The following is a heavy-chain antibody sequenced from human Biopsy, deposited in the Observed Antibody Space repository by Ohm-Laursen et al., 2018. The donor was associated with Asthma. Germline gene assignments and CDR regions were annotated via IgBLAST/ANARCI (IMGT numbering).Heavy chain of an antibody. J-gene: IGHJ3*01. V-gene: IGHV1-3*04. CDR1: GYNFISFA. D-gene: IGHD3-9*01. CDR2: VNTGNGDT. CDR3: ARTYYDFLTGQVKDVFGV. Sequence: ASVKVSCKASGYNFISFAIHWVRQAPGQRIEWMGWVNTGNGDTKYSQKFQGRVTITRDTSASTAYMELRSLRSEDTATYYCARTYYDFLTGQVKDVFGVWGQGTMVTVSS.